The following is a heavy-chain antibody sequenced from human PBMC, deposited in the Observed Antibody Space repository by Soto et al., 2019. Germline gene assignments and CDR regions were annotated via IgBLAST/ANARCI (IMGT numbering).Heavy chain of an antibody. CDR3: TSYGLTTVTSFDY. V-gene: IGHV3-49*03. CDR1: GCTFGDYA. D-gene: IGHD4-17*01. Sequence: PGGSLRLSCTASGCTFGDYAMSWFSQAPGKGLEWVGFIRSKAYGGTTEYAASVKGRFTISRDDSKSIAYLQMNSLKTEDTAVYYCTSYGLTTVTSFDYWGQGTLVTVSS. CDR2: IRSKAYGGTT. J-gene: IGHJ4*02.